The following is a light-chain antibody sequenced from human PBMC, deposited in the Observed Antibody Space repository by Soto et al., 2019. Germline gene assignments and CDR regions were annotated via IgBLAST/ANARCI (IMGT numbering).Light chain of an antibody. J-gene: IGKJ3*01. V-gene: IGKV3D-15*01. CDR2: DAS. CDR3: QQHNNGPLT. Sequence: EIVMTQSPATLSVSPGERATLSCRASQSLSNKLAWYQQKPGQAPRLHIYDASTRATGIPPRFSGSGSGTECTLIIIGLQPEDFAIYYCQQHNNGPLTFGPGTKVDI. CDR1: QSLSNK.